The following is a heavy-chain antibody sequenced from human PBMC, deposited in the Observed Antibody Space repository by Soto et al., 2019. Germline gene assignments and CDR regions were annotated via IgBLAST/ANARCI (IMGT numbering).Heavy chain of an antibody. V-gene: IGHV1-18*01. CDR1: GYTFTSYG. CDR3: ARDHPHCSDGSCSRRDKQFFDY. D-gene: IGHD2-15*01. J-gene: IGHJ4*02. Sequence: ASVKVSCKASGYTFTSYGISWVRQAPGQGLEWMGWISAYNGNTNYAQKLQGRVTMTTDTSTSTAYMELRSLRSDDTAVYYCARDHPHCSDGSCSRRDKQFFDYWGQGTLVTVSS. CDR2: ISAYNGNT.